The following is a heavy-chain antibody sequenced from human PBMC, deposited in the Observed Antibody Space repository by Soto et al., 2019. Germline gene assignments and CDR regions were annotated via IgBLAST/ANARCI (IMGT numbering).Heavy chain of an antibody. V-gene: IGHV1-69*13. CDR3: ARDGFGSTGLHY. D-gene: IGHD2-2*01. Sequence: SVKVSCKASGGTFSSYAISWVRQAPGQGLEWMGGIIPIFGTANYAQKFQGRVTITADESTSTAYMELSSLRSEDTAVYYCARDGFGSTGLHYWGQGALVTVSS. J-gene: IGHJ4*02. CDR2: IIPIFGTA. CDR1: GGTFSSYA.